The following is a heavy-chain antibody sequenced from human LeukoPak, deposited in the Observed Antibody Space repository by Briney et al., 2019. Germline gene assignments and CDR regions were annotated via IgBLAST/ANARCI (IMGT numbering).Heavy chain of an antibody. CDR3: ARATQQWLVKLDH. Sequence: PGGSLRLSCVASGFTFSDYYMSWVRQAPGKGLEWISYISRGRGYTNYADSVKGRFTISRDNAKNSLYLQMNSLRVEDTAVYYCARATQQWLVKLDHWGQGILVTVSS. CDR1: GFTFSDYY. J-gene: IGHJ4*02. CDR2: ISRGRGYT. V-gene: IGHV3-11*05. D-gene: IGHD6-19*01.